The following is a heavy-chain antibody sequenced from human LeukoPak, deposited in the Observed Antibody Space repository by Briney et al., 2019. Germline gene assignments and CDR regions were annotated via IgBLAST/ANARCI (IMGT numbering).Heavy chain of an antibody. V-gene: IGHV3-53*01. CDR2: LYCYGNT. CDR3: ARGGETLAANTLAY. Sequence: GDSLTLSCGASGLTFSDSAVSWVRQAPGKGLEWVSVLYCYGNTKYADSVQGRFTISRNNSKDTLYLEMNSLSPDDTAAYYCARGGETLAANTLAYWGQGTLVTVSS. CDR1: GLTFSDSA. D-gene: IGHD6-19*01. J-gene: IGHJ4*02.